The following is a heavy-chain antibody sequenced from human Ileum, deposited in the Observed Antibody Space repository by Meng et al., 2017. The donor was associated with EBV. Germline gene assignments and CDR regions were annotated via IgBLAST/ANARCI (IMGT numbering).Heavy chain of an antibody. V-gene: IGHV3-11*01. J-gene: IGHJ5*02. Sequence: QVETVESGGDLVKPGGSLRLSCAASGLTFSDSSMTWIRQAPGKGLEWIAFISSSSNIIYYTDSVKGRFTVSRDNAKNSLFLQMNSLRAEDTAVYFCARGRSWFDPWGQGTLVTVSS. CDR1: GLTFSDSS. CDR3: ARGRSWFDP. CDR2: ISSSSNII.